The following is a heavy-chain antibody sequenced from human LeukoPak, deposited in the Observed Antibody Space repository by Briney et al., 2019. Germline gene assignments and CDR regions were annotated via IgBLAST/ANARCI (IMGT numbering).Heavy chain of an antibody. Sequence: GASVKVSFKASGYTFTIYGISWVRQAPGQGLEWMGWISTYNGNTNYAQSFQGRVTMTTVSSTSTTYMELRRLRSDDTAVYYCARDYYDSSEIDYWGQGTLVTVSS. CDR3: ARDYYDSSEIDY. V-gene: IGHV1-18*01. CDR2: ISTYNGNT. J-gene: IGHJ4*02. D-gene: IGHD3-22*01. CDR1: GYTFTIYG.